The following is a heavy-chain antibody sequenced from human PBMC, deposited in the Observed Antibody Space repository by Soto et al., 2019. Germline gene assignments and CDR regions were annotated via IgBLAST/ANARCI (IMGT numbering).Heavy chain of an antibody. J-gene: IGHJ4*02. CDR3: ARHYSGYDRYYFDY. D-gene: IGHD5-12*01. CDR1: GGSISSSSYY. CDR2: IYYSGST. V-gene: IGHV4-39*01. Sequence: SETLSLTCTVSGGSISSSSYYWGWIRQPPGKGLEWIGSIYYSGSTYYNPSLKSRVTISVDTSKNQFSLKLSSVTAADTAVYYCARHYSGYDRYYFDYWGQGTLVTVSS.